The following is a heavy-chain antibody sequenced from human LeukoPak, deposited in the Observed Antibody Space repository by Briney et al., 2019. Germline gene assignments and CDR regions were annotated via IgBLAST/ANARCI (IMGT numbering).Heavy chain of an antibody. CDR3: ARYDSSGWKVDY. Sequence: SETLSLTCTVSGGSISSSSYYWGWIRQPPGKGLEWIGYIYYSGSTNYNPSLKSRVTISVDTSKNQFSLKLSSVTAADTAVYYCARYDSSGWKVDYWGQGTLVTVSS. CDR1: GGSISSSSYY. CDR2: IYYSGST. J-gene: IGHJ4*02. V-gene: IGHV4-61*05. D-gene: IGHD6-19*01.